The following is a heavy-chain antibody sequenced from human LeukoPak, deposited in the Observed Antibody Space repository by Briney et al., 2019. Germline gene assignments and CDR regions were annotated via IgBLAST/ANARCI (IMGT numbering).Heavy chain of an antibody. Sequence: GGSLRLSCAASGFTFSSYAMHWVRQAPGKRLEWVANMNIDGSEKYYADSVKGRFSISRDNARNSVYLQMASLRVEDTAVYYCARDPVEWELLLDYWGQGTLVTVSS. CDR3: ARDPVEWELLLDY. CDR1: GFTFSSYA. J-gene: IGHJ4*02. V-gene: IGHV3-7*01. CDR2: MNIDGSEK. D-gene: IGHD1-26*01.